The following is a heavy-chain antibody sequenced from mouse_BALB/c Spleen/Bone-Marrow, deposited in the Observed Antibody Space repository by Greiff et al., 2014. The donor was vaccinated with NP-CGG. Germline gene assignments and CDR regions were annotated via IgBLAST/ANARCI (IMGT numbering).Heavy chain of an antibody. CDR3: ASYYYGSSLFAY. J-gene: IGHJ3*01. D-gene: IGHD1-1*01. V-gene: IGHV14-3*02. CDR1: GFNIKDTY. CDR2: IDPANGNT. Sequence: VQLKQSGAELVKPGASVKLSCTASGFNIKDTYMHWVKQRPEQGLEWIGRIDPANGNTKYDPKFQGKATITADTSSNTAYLQLSSLTSEDTAVYYCASYYYGSSLFAYWGQGTLATVSA.